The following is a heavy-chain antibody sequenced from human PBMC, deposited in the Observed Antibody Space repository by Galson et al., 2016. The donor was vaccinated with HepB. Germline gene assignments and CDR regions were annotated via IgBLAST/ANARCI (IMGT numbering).Heavy chain of an antibody. CDR3: AKELGTGQELPYYFDY. Sequence: SLRLSCAASEFTFSSYAMSWVRQAPGKGLEWVSCISNNGVGTFYADSVKGRFTISRDNSKNTVYLQMNSLGAEDTAVYYCAKELGTGQELPYYFDYWGQGTLVTVSS. D-gene: IGHD6-13*01. CDR2: ISNNGVGT. V-gene: IGHV3-23*01. J-gene: IGHJ4*02. CDR1: EFTFSSYA.